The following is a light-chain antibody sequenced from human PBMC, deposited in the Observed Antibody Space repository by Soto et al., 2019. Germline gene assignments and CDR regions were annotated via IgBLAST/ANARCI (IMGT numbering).Light chain of an antibody. CDR1: SGHRSYI. CDR2: LEGSGSY. Sequence: QSVLTQSSSASASLGSSVKLTYTLSSGHRSYIIAWHQQQPGKAPRYLMKLEGSGSYNKGSGVPDRFSGSSSGADRYLTISNLQFEDEADYYCETWDFNTRVFGGGTKLTVL. CDR3: ETWDFNTRV. V-gene: IGLV4-60*02. J-gene: IGLJ3*02.